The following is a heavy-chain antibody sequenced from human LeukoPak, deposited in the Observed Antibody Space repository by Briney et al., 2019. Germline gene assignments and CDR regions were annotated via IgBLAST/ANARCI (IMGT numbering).Heavy chain of an antibody. J-gene: IGHJ6*02. V-gene: IGHV4-4*02. D-gene: IGHD3-10*01. CDR3: ARRPVTMVRGDYYYYGMDV. CDR2: IYHSGST. Sequence: SETLSLTCAVSGGSISSSNWWSWVRQPPGKGLEWIGEIYHSGSTNYNPSLKSRVTISVDKSKNQFSLKLSSVTAADTAVYYCARRPVTMVRGDYYYYGMDVWGQGTTVTVSS. CDR1: GGSISSSNW.